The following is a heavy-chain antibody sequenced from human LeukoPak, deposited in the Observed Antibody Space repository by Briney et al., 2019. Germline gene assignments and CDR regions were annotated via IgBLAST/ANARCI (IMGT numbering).Heavy chain of an antibody. D-gene: IGHD3-3*01. CDR2: ISYDGSNK. Sequence: GGSLRLSCAASGFTFSSYGMHWVRQAPGKGLEWVAVISYDGSNKYYADSVKGRFTISRDNSKNTLYLQMNSLRAEDTAVYYRAEGISVFGVGQGGPPALDHWGPGTLVPGSS. CDR1: GFTFSSYG. J-gene: IGHJ4*02. CDR3: AEGISVFGVGQGGPPALDH. V-gene: IGHV3-30*18.